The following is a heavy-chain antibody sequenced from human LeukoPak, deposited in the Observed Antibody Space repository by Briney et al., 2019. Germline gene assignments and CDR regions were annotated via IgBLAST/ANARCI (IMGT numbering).Heavy chain of an antibody. D-gene: IGHD6-13*01. V-gene: IGHV1-2*02. CDR3: ARANSSSFLYYFDY. CDR1: GYTFSNYY. Sequence: ASVKVSCKASGYTFSNYYIHWVRQAPGQGLEWMGWINPNSGGTNFAQKFQGRVTLTRDTSITTAYMELSSLRSEDTAVYYCARANSSSFLYYFDYWGQGTLVTVSS. CDR2: INPNSGGT. J-gene: IGHJ4*02.